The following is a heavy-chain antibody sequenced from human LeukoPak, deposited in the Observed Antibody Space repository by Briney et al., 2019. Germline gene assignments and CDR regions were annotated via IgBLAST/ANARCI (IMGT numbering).Heavy chain of an antibody. V-gene: IGHV3-74*03. CDR1: GITFSGHW. Sequence: GGSLRLSCGASGITFSGHWMHWVRQTPGQGLVWVSRINGDGSSTAYADSVKGRFTISRDNAKNTVYLQMNSLRVDDTAVYYCAREELEPSTHPFDPWGQGTLVTVSS. CDR3: AREELEPSTHPFDP. J-gene: IGHJ5*02. D-gene: IGHD1-7*01. CDR2: INGDGSST.